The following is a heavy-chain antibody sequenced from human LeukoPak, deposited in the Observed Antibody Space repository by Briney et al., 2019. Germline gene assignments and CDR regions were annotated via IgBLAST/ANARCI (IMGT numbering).Heavy chain of an antibody. V-gene: IGHV3-30-3*01. CDR3: ARDLCSSTSCYRTVPFDY. CDR1: GFTFSSYA. Sequence: GGSLRLYCAASGFTFSSYAVHWVGQAPGKWLEWVAVISYDGSSKYYADSVKGRFTISRDNSKNTLYLQMNSLRSEDTAVYYCARDLCSSTSCYRTVPFDYWGQGTLVTVSS. CDR2: ISYDGSSK. J-gene: IGHJ4*02. D-gene: IGHD2-2*01.